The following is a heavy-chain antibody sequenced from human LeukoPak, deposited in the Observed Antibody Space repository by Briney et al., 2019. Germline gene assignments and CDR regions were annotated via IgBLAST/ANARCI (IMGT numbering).Heavy chain of an antibody. CDR3: ARSDSAFDI. Sequence: GGSLRLSCAASGFIFSSYWMSWVRQAPGKGLEWVANIKQDGSEKYYVDSVKGRFTISRDNAKNSLSLQMNSLRAEDTAVYYCARSDSAFDIWGQGTMVTVSS. V-gene: IGHV3-7*01. CDR2: IKQDGSEK. D-gene: IGHD3-22*01. J-gene: IGHJ3*02. CDR1: GFIFSSYW.